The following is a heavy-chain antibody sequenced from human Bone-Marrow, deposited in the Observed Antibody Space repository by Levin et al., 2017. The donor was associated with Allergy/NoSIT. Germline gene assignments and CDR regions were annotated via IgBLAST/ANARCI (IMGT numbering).Heavy chain of an antibody. D-gene: IGHD3-3*01. Sequence: PSETLSLTCAVYGGSFSGYYWNWIRQPPGKGLEWIGEINHSGSTNYNPSLKSRVTISVDTSKNQVSLRLSSVTAADTAVYYCARGLDDFWSDYYHMDVWGQGTTVTVSS. CDR3: ARGLDDFWSDYYHMDV. CDR1: GGSFSGYY. J-gene: IGHJ6*03. CDR2: INHSGST. V-gene: IGHV4-34*01.